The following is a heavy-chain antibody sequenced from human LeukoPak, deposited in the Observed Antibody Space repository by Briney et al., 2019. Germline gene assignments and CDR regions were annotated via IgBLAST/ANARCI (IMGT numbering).Heavy chain of an antibody. J-gene: IGHJ6*03. CDR1: SGSISSYF. V-gene: IGHV4-59*01. CDR2: IYYSGST. CDR3: ARDRYSGYDGYYYMDV. Sequence: SETLSLTCTVSSGSISSYFWMWIRQPPGKGLEWIGHIYYSGSTNYNPSLKSRVTISIDMSKNQFSLKLGSVTAADTAVYYCARDRYSGYDGYYYMDVWGKGTTVTVSS. D-gene: IGHD5-12*01.